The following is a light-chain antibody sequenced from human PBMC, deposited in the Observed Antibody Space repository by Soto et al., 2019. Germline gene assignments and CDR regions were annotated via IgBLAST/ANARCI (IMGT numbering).Light chain of an antibody. V-gene: IGLV2-14*03. CDR1: SSDVGGYNY. CDR2: DVS. Sequence: QSALTQPASVSGSPGQSITIPCTGTSSDVGGYNYVSWYQQHPGKAPKVMIYDVSNRPSGVSNRFSGSKSGNTASLTISGLQAEDEADYYCSSFARSSTVVFGGGTKLTVL. CDR3: SSFARSSTVV. J-gene: IGLJ2*01.